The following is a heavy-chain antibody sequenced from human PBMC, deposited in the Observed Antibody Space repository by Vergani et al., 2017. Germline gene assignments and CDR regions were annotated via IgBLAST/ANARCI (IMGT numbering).Heavy chain of an antibody. CDR2: IFPGDSDT. J-gene: IGHJ3*02. D-gene: IGHD3-22*01. Sequence: EVPLVQSGAEVKKPGESLKISCKGSGYSFTSYWIGWVRQMPGKGLEWMGIIFPGDSDTRYSPSFQGQVTISGDKSISTAYLQWSSLKASDSAMYYCARSADSRGYYDVFDIWGQGTMVTVSS. CDR1: GYSFTSYW. CDR3: ARSADSRGYYDVFDI. V-gene: IGHV5-51*01.